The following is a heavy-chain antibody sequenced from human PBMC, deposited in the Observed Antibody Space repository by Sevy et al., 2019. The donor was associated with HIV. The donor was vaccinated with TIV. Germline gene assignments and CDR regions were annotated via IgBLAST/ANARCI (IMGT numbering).Heavy chain of an antibody. CDR1: GGTFSSYA. CDR3: ARESGRSGYSSSWYTSYYYYGMDV. Sequence: ASVKVSCKASGGTFSSYAISWVRQAPGQGLEWMGGIIPIFGTANYAQKFQGRVTITADESTSTAYMELSSLRSEDTAVYYCARESGRSGYSSSWYTSYYYYGMDVWGQGTTVTVSS. V-gene: IGHV1-69*13. CDR2: IIPIFGTA. D-gene: IGHD6-13*01. J-gene: IGHJ6*02.